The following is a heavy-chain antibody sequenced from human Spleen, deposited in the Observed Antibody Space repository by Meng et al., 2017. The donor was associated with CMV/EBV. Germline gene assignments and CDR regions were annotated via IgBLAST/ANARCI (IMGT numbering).Heavy chain of an antibody. V-gene: IGHV3-23*01. Sequence: GESLKISCAASRFTFSSYAMSWVRQAPGKGLEWVSAISGSDSSTYYADSVKGRFTISRENAKNSFSLQMNSLRVGDTAVYYCARQWDYGYNSLDYWGQGTLVTVSS. D-gene: IGHD3-16*01. J-gene: IGHJ4*02. CDR1: RFTFSSYA. CDR3: ARQWDYGYNSLDY. CDR2: ISGSDSST.